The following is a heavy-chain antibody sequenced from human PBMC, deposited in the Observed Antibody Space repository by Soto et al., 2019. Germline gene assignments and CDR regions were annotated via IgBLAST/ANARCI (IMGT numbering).Heavy chain of an antibody. CDR1: DHTFAAYG. Sequence: APAKVSCTSSDHTFAAYGVTWVRQAPGQGLEWMGWISAYNGNTKYPQKFQGRVTMTTDTSTSTAYMELRSLISDDTAVYYCARDLGYCISTSCQYDYWGQGTLVTVSS. CDR3: ARDLGYCISTSCQYDY. V-gene: IGHV1-18*01. CDR2: ISAYNGNT. J-gene: IGHJ4*02. D-gene: IGHD2-2*01.